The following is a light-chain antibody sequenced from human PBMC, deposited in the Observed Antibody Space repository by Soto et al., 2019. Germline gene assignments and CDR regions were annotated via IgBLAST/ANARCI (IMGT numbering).Light chain of an antibody. CDR1: QSVSSSY. CDR2: GAS. J-gene: IGKJ3*01. V-gene: IGKV3-20*01. CDR3: QQYGSSHT. Sequence: EIVLTQSPCTLSLSPGERATLSCRASQSVSSSYLAWYQQKPGQAPRLLIYGASSRATGIPDRFSGSGSGTDFTLTISRLEPEDFAVYYCQQYGSSHTFGPGTKVDIK.